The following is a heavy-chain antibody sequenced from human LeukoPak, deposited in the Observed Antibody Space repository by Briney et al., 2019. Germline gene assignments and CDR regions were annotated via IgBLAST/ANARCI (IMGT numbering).Heavy chain of an antibody. CDR3: ARDNIYDSSVFDL. CDR1: GDSISDYY. V-gene: IGHV4-4*07. J-gene: IGHJ4*02. D-gene: IGHD3-22*01. CDR2: IFGTENT. Sequence: PSETLSLTCSVSGDSISDYYWSWIRQLAGKGMEWIGRIFGTENTDYSPSLKSRVTMSVDTSKNQISLNVTSVTAADTAVYFCARDNIYDSSVFDLWGPGTLVTVSS.